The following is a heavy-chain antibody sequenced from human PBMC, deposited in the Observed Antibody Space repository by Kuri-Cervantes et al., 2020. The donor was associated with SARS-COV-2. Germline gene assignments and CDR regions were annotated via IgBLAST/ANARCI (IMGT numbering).Heavy chain of an antibody. J-gene: IGHJ6*03. V-gene: IGHV4-4*07. CDR2: IYSSGAT. CDR1: GYSISTFY. Sequence: GSLRLSCSVSGYSISTFYWGWIRQSAGKGLEWIGRIYSSGATNYNPSLESRVTISVDTSKNQFSLKLSSVTAADTAVYYCARDRSGYEYYDFLNYMDVWGKGTTVTVSS. CDR3: ARDRSGYEYYDFLNYMDV. D-gene: IGHD3-9*01.